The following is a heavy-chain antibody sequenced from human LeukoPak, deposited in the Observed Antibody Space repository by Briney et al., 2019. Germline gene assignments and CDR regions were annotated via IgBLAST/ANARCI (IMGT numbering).Heavy chain of an antibody. J-gene: IGHJ3*02. Sequence: GGSLRLSCAAYCFSVSDNYMSWVRQAPGKGLEWVSLIYRDGNTNYADSVKGRFAISRDKSKNTLSLQMNSLRAEDTAVYYCARESEPAGLAFDIWGQGTMVTVSS. V-gene: IGHV3-66*01. D-gene: IGHD1-14*01. CDR3: ARESEPAGLAFDI. CDR1: CFSVSDNY. CDR2: IYRDGNT.